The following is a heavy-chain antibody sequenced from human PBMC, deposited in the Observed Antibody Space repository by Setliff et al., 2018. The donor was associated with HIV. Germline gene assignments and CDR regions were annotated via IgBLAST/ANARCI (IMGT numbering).Heavy chain of an antibody. J-gene: IGHJ4*02. D-gene: IGHD2-15*01. V-gene: IGHV5-10-1*01. CDR1: GYNFTSYW. CDR3: ARQLRVVAATPLGGFDY. CDR2: IDPSDSYT. Sequence: GESLKISCKASGYNFTSYWISWVRQMPGKGLEWMGRIDPSDSYTNYSPSFQGHVTISADKSISTAYLQWSSLKASDTAMYYCARQLRVVAATPLGGFDYWGQGTLVTVSS.